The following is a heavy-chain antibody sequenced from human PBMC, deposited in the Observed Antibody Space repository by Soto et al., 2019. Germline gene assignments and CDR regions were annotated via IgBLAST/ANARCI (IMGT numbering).Heavy chain of an antibody. Sequence: PSETLSLTCTVSGGSISSYYWSWIRQPPGKGLEWIGYIYYSGSTNYNPSLKSRVTISVDTSKNQFSLKLSSVTAADTAVYYCAREFPSYGDYVFDYWGQGTLVTVPQ. J-gene: IGHJ4*02. CDR1: GGSISSYY. D-gene: IGHD4-17*01. V-gene: IGHV4-59*01. CDR2: IYYSGST. CDR3: AREFPSYGDYVFDY.